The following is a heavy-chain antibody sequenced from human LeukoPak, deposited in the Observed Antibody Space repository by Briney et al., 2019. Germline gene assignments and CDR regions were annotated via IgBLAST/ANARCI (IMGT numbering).Heavy chain of an antibody. D-gene: IGHD3-3*01. CDR1: GGTFSSYA. CDR3: AGTILGVVIFDY. J-gene: IGHJ4*02. CDR2: IIPIFGTA. V-gene: IGHV1-69*05. Sequence: ASVKVSCKASGGTFSSYAISWVRQAPGQGLEWMGGIIPIFGTANYAQKFQGRVTITTDESTSTAYMELSSLRSEDTAVYYCAGTILGVVIFDYWGQGTLVTVSS.